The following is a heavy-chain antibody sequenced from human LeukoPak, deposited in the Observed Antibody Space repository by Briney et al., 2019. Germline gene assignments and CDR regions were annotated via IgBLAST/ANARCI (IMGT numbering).Heavy chain of an antibody. D-gene: IGHD2-8*02. CDR3: ATYRQVLLPFES. V-gene: IGHV3-23*01. CDR2: IFPSGGEI. Sequence: GGSLRLSCAASGFTFSTFAMIWVRQPPGKGLEWVSSIFPSGGEIHYADSVRGRFTISRDNSKSTLSLQMTSLRAEDTAIYYCATYRQVLLPFESWGQGTLVTVSS. CDR1: GFTFSTFA. J-gene: IGHJ4*02.